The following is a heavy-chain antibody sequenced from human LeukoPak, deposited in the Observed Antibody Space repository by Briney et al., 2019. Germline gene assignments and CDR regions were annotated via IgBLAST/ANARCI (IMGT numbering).Heavy chain of an antibody. D-gene: IGHD6-6*01. CDR3: ARDRAARPSLGDAFDI. CDR2: IIHIFGTA. J-gene: IGHJ3*02. Sequence: SVKVSCKASGGTFSSYAISWVRQAPGQGLEWMGGIIHIFGTANYAQKFQGRVTITADESTSTAYMELSSLRSEDTAVYYCARDRAARPSLGDAFDIWGQGTMVTVSS. V-gene: IGHV1-69*13. CDR1: GGTFSSYA.